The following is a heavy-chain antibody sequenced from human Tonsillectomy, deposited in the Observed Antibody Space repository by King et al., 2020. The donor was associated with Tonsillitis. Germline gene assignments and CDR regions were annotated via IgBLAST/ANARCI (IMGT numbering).Heavy chain of an antibody. Sequence: VQLVESGGALAQPGGSLRLSCAASGFMFSHYWMSWVRQAPGKGLEWVGNINKYGSEENYVDSVKGRFTMSRDNAKNELYLQMIILRVEDTALYYCVRYDYWSGYSFDPWGQGTLVTVSS. V-gene: IGHV3-7*01. CDR1: GFMFSHYW. CDR2: INKYGSEE. CDR3: VRYDYWSGYSFDP. J-gene: IGHJ5*02. D-gene: IGHD3-3*01.